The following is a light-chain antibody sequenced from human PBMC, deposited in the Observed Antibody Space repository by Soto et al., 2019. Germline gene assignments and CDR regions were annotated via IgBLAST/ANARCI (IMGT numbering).Light chain of an antibody. CDR1: RSDVGGYNY. CDR2: EVR. V-gene: IGLV2-14*01. CDR3: SSYTSSTTIL. J-gene: IGLJ2*01. Sequence: QSALTQPASVSGSPGQSITISCTGTRSDVGGYNYVSWYQQHPDKAPKLMIYEVRNRPSGVSNRFSGSKSGNTASLTISGLQADDKADYYCSSYTSSTTILFGGGTKLTVL.